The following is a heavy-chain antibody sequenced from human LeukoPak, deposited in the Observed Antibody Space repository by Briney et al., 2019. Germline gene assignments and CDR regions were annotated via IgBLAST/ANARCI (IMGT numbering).Heavy chain of an antibody. CDR2: IYTSGST. D-gene: IGHD4/OR15-4a*01. CDR1: GDSISSYY. J-gene: IGHJ6*03. V-gene: IGHV4-4*07. CDR3: ARDLLLTYSYYMDV. Sequence: SETLSLTCTVSGDSISSYYWSWIRQPAGKGLGWIGRIYTSGSTNYNPSLKRRVTMSVDTPKTQFSLKLSSVTAADTAVYYCARDLLLTYSYYMDVWGKGTTVTVSS.